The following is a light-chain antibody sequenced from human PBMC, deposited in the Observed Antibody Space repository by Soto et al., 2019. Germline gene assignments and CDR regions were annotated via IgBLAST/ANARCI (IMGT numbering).Light chain of an antibody. V-gene: IGLV1-40*01. CDR1: SSNIGAGYD. J-gene: IGLJ1*01. CDR2: GNS. CDR3: QSYDSSLCGF. Sequence: QSVLTQPPSVSGAPVQRVTISCTGSSSNIGAGYDVHWYQQLPGTAPKLLIYGNSNRPSGVPDRFSGSKSGTSASLAITGLQAEDDADYYCQSYDSSLCGFFGTVTKVTVL.